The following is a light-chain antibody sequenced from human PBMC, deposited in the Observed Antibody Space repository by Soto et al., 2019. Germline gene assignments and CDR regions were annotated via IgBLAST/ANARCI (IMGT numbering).Light chain of an antibody. J-gene: IGLJ3*02. CDR1: SGSVSTNYY. CDR3: VLYMGGGIRV. Sequence: QTVVTQEPSFSVSPGGTVTLTCGLNSGSVSTNYYPSWYQQTPGQAPRTLIYSTNTRSSGVPDRFSGSILGNKAALTITGAQADDDSDYYCVLYMGGGIRVFGGGTQLTVL. CDR2: STN. V-gene: IGLV8-61*01.